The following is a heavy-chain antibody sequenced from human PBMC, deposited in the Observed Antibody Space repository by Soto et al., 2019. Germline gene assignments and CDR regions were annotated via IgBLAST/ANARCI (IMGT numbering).Heavy chain of an antibody. Sequence: PGGSLRLSCAASGFTFSSYAMGWVRQAPGKGLEWVSSISDSGGSTYYADSVKGRFTISRDNSKNTLYLQMNSLRAEDTAVYYCAKVLHYYYYGMDVWGQGTTVTVSS. CDR2: ISDSGGST. V-gene: IGHV3-23*01. CDR3: AKVLHYYYYGMDV. CDR1: GFTFSSYA. J-gene: IGHJ6*02.